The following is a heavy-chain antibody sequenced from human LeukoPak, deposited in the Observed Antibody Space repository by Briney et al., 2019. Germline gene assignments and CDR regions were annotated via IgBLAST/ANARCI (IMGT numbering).Heavy chain of an antibody. CDR2: ISGSGDIT. D-gene: IGHD3-10*01. J-gene: IGHJ6*02. CDR1: GFTFSSYA. V-gene: IGHV3-23*01. Sequence: GGSLRLSCAASGFTFSSYAMSWVRQAPGKGLERVSAISGSGDITYYADSVKGRFTISRDNSKNTLYLQMNSLRAEDTAVYCCANPITMVRGPNHYYGMDVWGQGTTVTVSS. CDR3: ANPITMVRGPNHYYGMDV.